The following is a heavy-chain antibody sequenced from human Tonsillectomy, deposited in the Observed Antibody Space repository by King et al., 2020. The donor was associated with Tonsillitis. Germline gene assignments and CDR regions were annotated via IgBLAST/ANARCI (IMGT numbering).Heavy chain of an antibody. CDR3: ARSTHDFLTGHIPANYYFDF. V-gene: IGHV1-69*06. D-gene: IGHD3-9*01. J-gene: IGHJ4*02. CDR1: GGTFSSDA. Sequence: QLVQSGAEVKKPGSSVKVSCKSSGGTFSSDAISWVRQAPGQGLEWMGGIVPVFGTANYAQRLQGRVTITADTSTNTAYMELTSLRSEDTAVYYCARSTHDFLTGHIPANYYFDFWGQGTLVTVSS. CDR2: IVPVFGTA.